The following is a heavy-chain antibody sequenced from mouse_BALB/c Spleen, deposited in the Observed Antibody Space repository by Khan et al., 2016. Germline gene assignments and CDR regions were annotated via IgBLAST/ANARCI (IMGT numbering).Heavy chain of an antibody. Sequence: LVESGPELKKPGETVKISCKASGYTFTNYGVHWVKQAPGKGLKWMGWINTNTGAPTYAEEFKGRFAFSLETSASTAFLQIDNLKYEDTATYFCARWYGNYALDYWGQGTSVTVSS. J-gene: IGHJ4*01. CDR3: ARWYGNYALDY. CDR1: GYTFTNYG. CDR2: INTNTGAP. D-gene: IGHD2-10*02. V-gene: IGHV9-3*02.